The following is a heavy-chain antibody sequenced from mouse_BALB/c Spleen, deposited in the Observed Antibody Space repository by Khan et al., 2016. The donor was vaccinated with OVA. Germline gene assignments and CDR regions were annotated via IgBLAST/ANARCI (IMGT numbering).Heavy chain of an antibody. J-gene: IGHJ3*01. CDR2: IYPGNVNT. CDR3: AREAYYDNYRDWFAY. V-gene: IGHV1S56*01. CDR1: GYTFSSYY. D-gene: IGHD2-10*01. Sequence: QVQLQQSGPEMVKPGTSVRISCKASGYTFSSYYINWVKRRPGQGLEWIGWIYPGNVNTKYNEKFRGKATLTADKSSSTAYMQLSSLTSEDSAVYFCAREAYYDNYRDWFAYWGQGTLVTVSS.